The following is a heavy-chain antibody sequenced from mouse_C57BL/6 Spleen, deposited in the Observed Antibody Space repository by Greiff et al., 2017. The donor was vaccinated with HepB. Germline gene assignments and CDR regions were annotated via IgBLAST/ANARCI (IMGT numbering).Heavy chain of an antibody. CDR1: GYTFTSYW. CDR3: ARRGNYYSNYEDY. D-gene: IGHD2-5*01. Sequence: QVQLQQSGAELVMPGASVKLSCKASGYTFTSYWMHWVKQRPGQGLEWIGEIDPSDSYTNYNQKFKGKSTLTVDKSSSTAYMQLSSLTSEDSAVYYCARRGNYYSNYEDYWGQGTTLTVSS. J-gene: IGHJ2*01. CDR2: IDPSDSYT. V-gene: IGHV1-69*01.